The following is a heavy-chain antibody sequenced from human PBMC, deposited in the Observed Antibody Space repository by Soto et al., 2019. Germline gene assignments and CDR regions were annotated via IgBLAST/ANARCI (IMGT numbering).Heavy chain of an antibody. Sequence: SETLSLTCTVSGGSISSYYWSWIRQPPGKGLEWIGYIYYSGSTNYNPSLKSRVTISVDTSKNQFSLKPSSVTAADTAVYYCARDAIAAAGDYYYYGMDVWGQGTTVTVSS. CDR1: GGSISSYY. V-gene: IGHV4-59*01. D-gene: IGHD6-13*01. CDR3: ARDAIAAAGDYYYYGMDV. J-gene: IGHJ6*02. CDR2: IYYSGST.